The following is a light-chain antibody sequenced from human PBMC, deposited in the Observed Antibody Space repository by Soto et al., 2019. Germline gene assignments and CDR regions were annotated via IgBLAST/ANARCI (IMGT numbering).Light chain of an antibody. J-gene: IGKJ5*01. CDR1: QSVSSY. Sequence: EIVLPQTPATLSLSPGERATLSCRASQSVSSYLALYQQKPGQAPRLLIYDVSNRATGIPARFSGSGSGTDFTLTISSLEPVDFSVYYCEQRSNWPPITFGRGTRLEIK. V-gene: IGKV3-11*01. CDR3: EQRSNWPPIT. CDR2: DVS.